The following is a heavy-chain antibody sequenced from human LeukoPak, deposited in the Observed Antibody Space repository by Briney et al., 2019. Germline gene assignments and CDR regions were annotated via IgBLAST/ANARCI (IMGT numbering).Heavy chain of an antibody. V-gene: IGHV3-11*04. CDR3: ARVSWNSFYHYYYLDV. J-gene: IGHJ6*03. D-gene: IGHD1-7*01. Sequence: PGGSLRLSCATSGFTFSNYYMAWIRQAPGTGLEWISHISSSTKIKYYTDSVKGRFTISRDNAQKSLSLQMNSLRAEDTAVFYCARVSWNSFYHYYYLDVWGTGTTVTVSS. CDR2: ISSSTKIK. CDR1: GFTFSNYY.